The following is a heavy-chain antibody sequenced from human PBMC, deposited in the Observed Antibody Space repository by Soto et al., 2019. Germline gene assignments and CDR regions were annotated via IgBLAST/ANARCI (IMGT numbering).Heavy chain of an antibody. CDR2: INPNSGGT. D-gene: IGHD5-18*01. J-gene: IGHJ6*02. CDR1: GYTFTGYY. V-gene: IGHV1-2*02. Sequence: ASVKVSCKASGYTFTGYYMHWVRQAPGQGLEWMGWINPNSGGTNYAQKFQGRVTMTRDTSISTAYMELSRLRSDDTAVYYCAREIPIQPSGMDVWGQGTSVTVYS. CDR3: AREIPIQPSGMDV.